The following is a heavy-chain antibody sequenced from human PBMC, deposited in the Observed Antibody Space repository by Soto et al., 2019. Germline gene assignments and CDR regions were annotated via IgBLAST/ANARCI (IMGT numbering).Heavy chain of an antibody. CDR2: IYSGGST. D-gene: IGHD1-26*01. J-gene: IGHJ6*02. Sequence: EVQLVESGGGLIQPGGSLRLSCAASGFTVSRNYMSWVRQAPGKGLEWVSVIYSGGSTYYADSVKGRFTISRDNSKNTLYLQMNSLRAEDTAMYYCARDLRDGAQGYYYYGMDVWGQGTTVTVSS. V-gene: IGHV3-53*01. CDR1: GFTVSRNY. CDR3: ARDLRDGAQGYYYYGMDV.